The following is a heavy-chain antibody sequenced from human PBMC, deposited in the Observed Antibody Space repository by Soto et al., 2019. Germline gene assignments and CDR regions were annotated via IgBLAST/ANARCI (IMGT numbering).Heavy chain of an antibody. CDR3: ARDGDLVISNRPRGPFEI. J-gene: IGHJ3*02. Sequence: QVQLVQSGAEVKKPGSSVKVSCKASGGTFRSYTFSWVRQAPGQGLEWMGGIVPLFGSTNNAEVFQGRLTITADESTTTVYMELTSLTSDDTAVYFCARDGDLVISNRPRGPFEIWGQGTLVTVSS. V-gene: IGHV1-69*01. D-gene: IGHD3-16*02. CDR1: GGTFRSYT. CDR2: IVPLFGST.